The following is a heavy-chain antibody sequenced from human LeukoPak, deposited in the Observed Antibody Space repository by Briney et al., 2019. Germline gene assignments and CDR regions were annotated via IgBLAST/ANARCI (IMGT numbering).Heavy chain of an antibody. Sequence: SGGSLRLSCAASGFTFSNYAMSWVRQAPGKGLEWVSTIRGSMGSTYYADSVKGRFTISRDNSNNTQFLQMNSLRAEDTAVYFCAKGGFTSYFDYWGQGILVTVSS. CDR3: AKGGFTSYFDY. J-gene: IGHJ4*02. D-gene: IGHD2-2*01. CDR2: IRGSMGST. CDR1: GFTFSNYA. V-gene: IGHV3-23*01.